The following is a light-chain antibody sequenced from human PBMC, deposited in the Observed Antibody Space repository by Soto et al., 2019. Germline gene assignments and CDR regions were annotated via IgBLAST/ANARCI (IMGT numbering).Light chain of an antibody. Sequence: EIVLTQSPATLSLSPGERATLSCRASQSVSSYLAWYQQKPGQAPRLLIYDASNRATGIPARFSGSGSGTDFTLNISSLEPEDFAVYYCQQRSNWPITFGPGTKVDI. CDR3: QQRSNWPIT. CDR2: DAS. CDR1: QSVSSY. V-gene: IGKV3-11*01. J-gene: IGKJ3*01.